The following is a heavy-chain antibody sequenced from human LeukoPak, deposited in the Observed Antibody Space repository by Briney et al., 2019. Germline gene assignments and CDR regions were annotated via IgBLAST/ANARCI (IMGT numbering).Heavy chain of an antibody. CDR2: ISSSGSTI. V-gene: IGHV3-11*01. Sequence: PGGSLRLSCAASGFTFSDYYMSWIRQAPGKGLEWVSYISSSGSTIYYADSVKGRSTISRDNAKNSLYLQMNSLRAEDTAVYYCARSLIYDKPFDYWGQGTLVTVSS. D-gene: IGHD3-22*01. CDR3: ARSLIYDKPFDY. J-gene: IGHJ4*02. CDR1: GFTFSDYY.